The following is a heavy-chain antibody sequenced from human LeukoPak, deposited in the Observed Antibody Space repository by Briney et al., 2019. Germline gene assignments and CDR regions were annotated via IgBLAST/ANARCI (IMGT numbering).Heavy chain of an antibody. J-gene: IGHJ3*02. CDR3: ARDQHNGGSDAFDI. CDR1: GFTFSSYS. D-gene: IGHD3-16*01. CDR2: ISSSSSYI. Sequence: PGGSLRLSCAASGFTFSSYSMNWVSQAPGKGLEWVSSISSSSSYIYYADSVKGRFTISRDNAKNSLYLQMNSLRAEDTAVYYCARDQHNGGSDAFDIWGQGTMVTVSS. V-gene: IGHV3-21*01.